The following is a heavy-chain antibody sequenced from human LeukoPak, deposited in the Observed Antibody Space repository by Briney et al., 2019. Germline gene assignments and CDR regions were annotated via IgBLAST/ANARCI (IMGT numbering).Heavy chain of an antibody. D-gene: IGHD5-18*01. CDR1: GGSISSGGYY. Sequence: PSQTLSLTCTVSGGSISSGGYYWSWIRQPPGKGLEWIGYIYHSGSTNYNPSLESRVTISVDTSKNQFSLKLSSVTAADTAVYYCARDQRGYSYGYAFDYWGQGTLVTVSS. V-gene: IGHV4-30-2*01. CDR3: ARDQRGYSYGYAFDY. J-gene: IGHJ4*02. CDR2: IYHSGST.